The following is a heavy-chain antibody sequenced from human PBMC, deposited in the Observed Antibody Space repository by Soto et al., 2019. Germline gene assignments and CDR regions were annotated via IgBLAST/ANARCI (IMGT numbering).Heavy chain of an antibody. V-gene: IGHV3-66*01. Sequence: EVHLVESGGGLVQPGGSLRLSCAASGFTVSSNYMSWVRQAPGKGLEWVSVIYSGGSTYYADSVKGRLSISRDHSTNTLYLQMNSLRAADTAVYYCTREGKGSSGPLDYGGQGTLVTVSS. D-gene: IGHD3-22*01. CDR3: TREGKGSSGPLDY. CDR2: IYSGGST. CDR1: GFTVSSNY. J-gene: IGHJ4*02.